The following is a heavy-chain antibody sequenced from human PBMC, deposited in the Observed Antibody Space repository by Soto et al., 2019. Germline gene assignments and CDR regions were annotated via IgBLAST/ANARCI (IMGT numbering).Heavy chain of an antibody. D-gene: IGHD3-16*01. Sequence: QVQLQESGPGLVKPSETLSLTCTVSGGSISNYYWSWIRQPQGKGLEWIGYIYYSGSTNYNPSLKSRVTISVDTSKNQFSLKLSSVTAADTAVYYCARRWGTTFDYWGQGTLVTVSS. J-gene: IGHJ4*02. CDR1: GGSISNYY. V-gene: IGHV4-59*08. CDR3: ARRWGTTFDY. CDR2: IYYSGST.